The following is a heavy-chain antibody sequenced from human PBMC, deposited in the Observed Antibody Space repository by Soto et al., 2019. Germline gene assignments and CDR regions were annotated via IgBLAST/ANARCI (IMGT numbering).Heavy chain of an antibody. Sequence: QVQLQQWGAGLLKPSETLSLTCAVYGGSFSGYYWNWIRQPPGKGLEWIGEINHSGSTNYNPSLKSRVTLSVDPSKNQFSLKLSSVTAAETAVYYCARGWGKIFDYWGQGTLVTVSS. J-gene: IGHJ4*02. CDR3: ARGWGKIFDY. CDR1: GGSFSGYY. CDR2: INHSGST. D-gene: IGHD7-27*01. V-gene: IGHV4-34*01.